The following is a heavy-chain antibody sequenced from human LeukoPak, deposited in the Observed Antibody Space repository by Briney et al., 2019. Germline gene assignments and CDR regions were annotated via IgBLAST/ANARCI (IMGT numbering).Heavy chain of an antibody. J-gene: IGHJ3*02. CDR2: IIPILGTA. CDR3: ARGLRQWLLQDDAFDI. V-gene: IGHV1-69*04. D-gene: IGHD6-19*01. Sequence: VKVSCKASGGTFSSYAISWVRQAPGQGLEWMGRIIPILGTANYAQKFQGRVTMTRNTSISTAYMKLSSLRSEDTAVYYCARGLRQWLLQDDAFDIWGQGTMVTVSS. CDR1: GGTFSSYA.